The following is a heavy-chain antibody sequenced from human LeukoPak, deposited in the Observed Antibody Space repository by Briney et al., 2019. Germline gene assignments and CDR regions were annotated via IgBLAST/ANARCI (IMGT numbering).Heavy chain of an antibody. Sequence: GGSLRLSCAASGFTFSHYGMHWVRQTPGAGLEWVAVIWSDGSDKYYAKSVKGRFTISRDNSKNSLFLQMNSLRTEDTAVYYCAKDAQRGFDYSNSLQNWGQGILVTVSS. V-gene: IGHV3-33*06. D-gene: IGHD4-11*01. CDR2: IWSDGSDK. CDR3: AKDAQRGFDYSNSLQN. J-gene: IGHJ1*01. CDR1: GFTFSHYG.